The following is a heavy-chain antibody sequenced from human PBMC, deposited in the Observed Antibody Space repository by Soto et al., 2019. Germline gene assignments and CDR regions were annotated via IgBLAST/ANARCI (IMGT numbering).Heavy chain of an antibody. J-gene: IGHJ6*02. CDR1: GGSISSYY. Sequence: SSETLSLTCTVSGGSISSYYWSWIRQPPGKGLEWIGYIYYSGSTNYNPSLKSRVTISVDTSKNQFSLKLSSVTAADTAVYYCARDRDARVRGDPYYYYDYGMDVWGQGTTVTVSS. CDR3: ARDRDARVRGDPYYYYDYGMDV. V-gene: IGHV4-59*01. CDR2: IYYSGST. D-gene: IGHD3-10*01.